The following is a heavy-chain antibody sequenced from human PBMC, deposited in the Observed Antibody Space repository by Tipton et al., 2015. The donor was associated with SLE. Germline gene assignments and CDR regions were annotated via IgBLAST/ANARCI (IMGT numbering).Heavy chain of an antibody. V-gene: IGHV4-34*01. D-gene: IGHD1-14*01. Sequence: TLSLTCAVYGGSFRDYYWNWIRQPPGKGLEWIGEITHSGSTSYNPSLKSRVTISVDTSKNHFSLNLSSVTAADTAVYYCASRTRGAFDPWGQGTLVTVSS. CDR1: GGSFRDYY. CDR2: ITHSGST. CDR3: ASRTRGAFDP. J-gene: IGHJ5*02.